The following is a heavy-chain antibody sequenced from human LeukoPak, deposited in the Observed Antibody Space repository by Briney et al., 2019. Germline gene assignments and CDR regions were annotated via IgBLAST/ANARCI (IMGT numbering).Heavy chain of an antibody. Sequence: SGPTLVNPTQTLTLTCTFSGFSLSTSGMCVSWIRQPPGKALEWLARIGWDDDKYYSTSLKTRLTISKDTSKNQVVLTMTNMDPVDTATYYCARMGCGSYPNYFDYWGQGTLVTVSS. CDR3: ARMGCGSYPNYFDY. CDR2: IGWDDDK. V-gene: IGHV2-70*11. J-gene: IGHJ4*02. D-gene: IGHD1-26*01. CDR1: GFSLSTSGMC.